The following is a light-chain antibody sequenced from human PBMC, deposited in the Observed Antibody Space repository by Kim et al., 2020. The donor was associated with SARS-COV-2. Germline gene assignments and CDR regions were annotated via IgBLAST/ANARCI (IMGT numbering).Light chain of an antibody. J-gene: IGLJ3*02. V-gene: IGLV3-1*01. CDR2: QDT. CDR3: QAWDSTTRV. Sequence: SYELTQPPSMSVSPGQTATISCSADNLGTKYVCWYQQKPGHSPLLVTYQDTKRPSGIPERFSGSNSGNTATLTITGTQLMDEADYFCQAWDSTTRVFGGG. CDR1: NLGTKY.